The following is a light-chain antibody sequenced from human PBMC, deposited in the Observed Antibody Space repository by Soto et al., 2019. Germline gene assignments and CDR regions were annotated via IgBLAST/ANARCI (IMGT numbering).Light chain of an antibody. J-gene: IGKJ4*01. CDR3: QQYYSTPVT. Sequence: DIVTTQSPDSLAVSLGERATINCKSSQSVLYSSNNKNYLAWYQQKPGQPPKLLIYWASTRESGVPDRFSGSGSGTDFTLTISSLQAEDVAVYYCQQYYSTPVTFGGGTKVDI. CDR2: WAS. CDR1: QSVLYSSNNKNY. V-gene: IGKV4-1*01.